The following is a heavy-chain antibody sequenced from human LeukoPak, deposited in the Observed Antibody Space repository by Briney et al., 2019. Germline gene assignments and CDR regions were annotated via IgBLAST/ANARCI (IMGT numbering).Heavy chain of an antibody. CDR1: GGSISSYY. D-gene: IGHD2-15*01. J-gene: IGHJ6*03. V-gene: IGHV4-59*01. Sequence: PSETLSLTCTVSGGSISSYYWSWLRQPPGKGLEWIGYIYYSGSTNYNPSLKSRVTISVDTSKNQFSLKLSSVTAADTAVYYCARGIGYCSGGSCSYYYMDVWGKGTTVTVSS. CDR2: IYYSGST. CDR3: ARGIGYCSGGSCSYYYMDV.